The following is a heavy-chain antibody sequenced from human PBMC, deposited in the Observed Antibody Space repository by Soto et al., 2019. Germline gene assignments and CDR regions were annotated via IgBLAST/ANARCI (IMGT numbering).Heavy chain of an antibody. CDR3: ARTNQVVITIHWYFDL. V-gene: IGHV4-39*01. D-gene: IGHD3-22*01. Sequence: QLQLQESGPGLVKPSETLSLTCTVSGGSISSSSYYWGWIRQPPGKGLEWIGSIYYSGSTYYNPSLTSRVTISVDTSKNQFSLKLSSVTAADTAVYYCARTNQVVITIHWYFDLWGRGTLVTVSS. J-gene: IGHJ2*01. CDR2: IYYSGST. CDR1: GGSISSSSYY.